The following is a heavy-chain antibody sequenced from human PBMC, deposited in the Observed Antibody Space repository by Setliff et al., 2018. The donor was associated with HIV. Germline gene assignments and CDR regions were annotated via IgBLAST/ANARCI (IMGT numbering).Heavy chain of an antibody. Sequence: ASVKVSCKASRYTFTNYYVHWVRQAPGQGLEWMGIINPSGGSTSYAQKFQGRVTMTRDTSTTTAYMELSTLRDDDTAVYYCARDAGAPGRGNPLDYWGQGTLVTVSS. CDR1: RYTFTNYY. V-gene: IGHV1-46*01. CDR2: INPSGGST. CDR3: ARDAGAPGRGNPLDY. D-gene: IGHD3-10*01. J-gene: IGHJ4*02.